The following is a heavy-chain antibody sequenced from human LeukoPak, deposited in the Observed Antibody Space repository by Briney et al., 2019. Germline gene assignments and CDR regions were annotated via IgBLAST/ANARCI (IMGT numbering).Heavy chain of an antibody. J-gene: IGHJ5*02. D-gene: IGHD3-9*01. Sequence: ASVKVSCKASGYTFTSYYMHWVRQAPGQGLEWMGLINPSGGSTSYAQKFQGRVTMTRDTSTSTVYMELSSLRSEDTAVYYCARDPSGNILTGYTNWFNPWGQGTLVTVSS. CDR2: INPSGGST. CDR1: GYTFTSYY. CDR3: ARDPSGNILTGYTNWFNP. V-gene: IGHV1-46*01.